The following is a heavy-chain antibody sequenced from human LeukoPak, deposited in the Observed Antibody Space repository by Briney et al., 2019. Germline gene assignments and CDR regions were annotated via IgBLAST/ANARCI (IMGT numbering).Heavy chain of an antibody. D-gene: IGHD3-10*01. CDR2: ISSNGSST. CDR1: GFTFSRYS. CDR3: VKDGSGSYYTYYFDY. V-gene: IGHV3-64D*06. J-gene: IGHJ4*02. Sequence: GGSLRLSCSAYGFTFSRYSMHWVRQAPGKGLEYVSAISSNGSSTYYADSVKGRFTISRDKSKNTLYLKMSSLRTEDTDVYYCVKDGSGSYYTYYFDYWGQGALVTVSS.